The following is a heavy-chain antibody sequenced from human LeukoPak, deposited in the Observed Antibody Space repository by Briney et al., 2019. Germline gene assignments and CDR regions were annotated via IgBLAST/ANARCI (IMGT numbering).Heavy chain of an antibody. CDR1: GGSISSYY. CDR2: IYYSGST. D-gene: IGHD2-2*01. J-gene: IGHJ4*02. CDR3: AREGSCSSTSCPPGEYYFDY. Sequence: SETLSLTCTVSGGSISSYYWSWIRQPPGKGLEWIGYIYYSGSTNYNPSLKSRVTISVDTSKNQFSLKLSSVTAADTAVYYRAREGSCSSTSCPPGEYYFDYWGQGTLVTVSS. V-gene: IGHV4-59*01.